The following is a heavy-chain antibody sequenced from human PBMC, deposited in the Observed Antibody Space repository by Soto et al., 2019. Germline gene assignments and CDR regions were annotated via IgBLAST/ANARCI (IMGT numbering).Heavy chain of an antibody. Sequence: ASGKVSCKASGYTFTSYYMHWVRQAPGQGLEWMGIINPSGGSTSYAQKFQGRVTMTRDTSTSTVYMELSSLRSEDTAVYYCARIGPLGKGTNGVLPDAYYYYGMDVWGQGTTVTVSS. CDR3: ARIGPLGKGTNGVLPDAYYYYGMDV. CDR1: GYTFTSYY. V-gene: IGHV1-46*01. D-gene: IGHD2-8*01. J-gene: IGHJ6*02. CDR2: INPSGGST.